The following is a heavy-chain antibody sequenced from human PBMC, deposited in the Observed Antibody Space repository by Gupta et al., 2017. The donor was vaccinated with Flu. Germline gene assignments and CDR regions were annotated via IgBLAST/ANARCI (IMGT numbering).Heavy chain of an antibody. CDR3: AKDRLTTGMGYLQH. CDR2: ISYDGSIK. CDR1: GFTFSAYG. Sequence: QVQLVESGGGVVQPGRSLRLSCAASGFTFSAYGMHWVRQAPGKGLEWVAVISYDGSIKYYADSVQGRGTISRDNSKNTLYLQMSSLRPEDTAVYFCAKDRLTTGMGYLQHWGQGTLVTVSS. D-gene: IGHD3-22*01. V-gene: IGHV3-30*18. J-gene: IGHJ1*01.